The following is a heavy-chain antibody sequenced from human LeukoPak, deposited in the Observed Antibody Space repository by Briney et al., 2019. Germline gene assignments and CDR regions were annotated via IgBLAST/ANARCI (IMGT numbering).Heavy chain of an antibody. J-gene: IGHJ4*02. CDR2: IIGGAGGT. Sequence: PGGSLTLSCAASGFTFSNYWMTWVRRAPGKGLEWVSGIIGGAGGTYYADSVKGRFTISGDNAKNTLYLQMNSLRAKDTAVYYCAHGSMYQLDYWGQGTLVTVSS. V-gene: IGHV3-23*01. CDR1: GFTFSNYW. CDR3: AHGSMYQLDY. D-gene: IGHD2-2*01.